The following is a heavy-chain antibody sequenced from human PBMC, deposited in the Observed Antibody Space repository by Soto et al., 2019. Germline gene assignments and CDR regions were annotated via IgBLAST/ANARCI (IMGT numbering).Heavy chain of an antibody. Sequence: SVKVSCKASGGTFSSYTISWVRQAPGQGLEWMGRIIPILGIANYAQKFQGRVTITADKSTSTAYMELSSLRSEDTAVYYCAREGTRDAFDIWGQGTMVTVSS. CDR2: IIPILGIA. CDR3: AREGTRDAFDI. D-gene: IGHD1-1*01. J-gene: IGHJ3*02. CDR1: GGTFSSYT. V-gene: IGHV1-69*04.